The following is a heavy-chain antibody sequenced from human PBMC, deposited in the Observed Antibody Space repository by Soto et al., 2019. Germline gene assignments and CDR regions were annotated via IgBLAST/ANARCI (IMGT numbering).Heavy chain of an antibody. CDR2: ISAHKVKT. Sequence: QVHLVQSGAEVKKPGASVKVSCKGSGYTFTSYGITWVRQAPGQGLEWMGWISAHKVKTDYAQKLQGRVTVTRDTSTSTAYMGLRSLRSDDTAVYYCARGRYGDYWGQGALVTVSS. V-gene: IGHV1-18*01. D-gene: IGHD1-1*01. J-gene: IGHJ4*02. CDR3: ARGRYGDY. CDR1: GYTFTSYG.